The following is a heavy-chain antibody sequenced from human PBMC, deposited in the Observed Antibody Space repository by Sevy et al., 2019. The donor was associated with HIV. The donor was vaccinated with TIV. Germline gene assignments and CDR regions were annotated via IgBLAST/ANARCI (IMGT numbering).Heavy chain of an antibody. CDR3: ARAPTDFWTGGTAV. CDR2: INPISGGT. J-gene: IGHJ4*03. CDR1: GYAFTGYY. D-gene: IGHD3-3*01. Sequence: ASVKVSCKASGYAFTGYYIHWVRQAPGQGLEWMGRINPISGGTDDSQKFQGSVTMTRDTSISTAYMDVSRLTSDDTAVSYCARAPTDFWTGGTAVWGQGTVVTVSS. V-gene: IGHV1-2*06.